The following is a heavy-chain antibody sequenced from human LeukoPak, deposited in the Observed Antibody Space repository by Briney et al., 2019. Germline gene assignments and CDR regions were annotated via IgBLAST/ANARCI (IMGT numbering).Heavy chain of an antibody. CDR2: IYHSGST. D-gene: IGHD3-9*01. Sequence: SGTLSLTCAVSGVSISSSNWWSWVRQPPGKGLEWIGEIYHSGSTNYNPSLKSRVTISVDKSKNQFSLKLSSVTAADTAVYYCVLYDTYYYGMDVWGQGTTVTVSS. CDR3: VLYDTYYYGMDV. CDR1: GVSISSSNW. J-gene: IGHJ6*02. V-gene: IGHV4-4*02.